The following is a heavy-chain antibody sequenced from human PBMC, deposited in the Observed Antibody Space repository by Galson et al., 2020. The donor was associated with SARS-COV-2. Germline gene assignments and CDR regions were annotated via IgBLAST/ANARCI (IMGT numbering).Heavy chain of an antibody. CDR2: INQDASEK. V-gene: IGHV3-7*03. CDR1: GFTFSSYW. D-gene: IGHD3-10*01. Sequence: ETLSLTCAAFGFTFSSYWMSWVRQAPGMGLEWVAHINQDASEKNYVDSVKGRFTISRDNAKNSLYLQMNSLRAEDTAVYYCGRGVDYHGTGSHNDYWGQGTLVTVSS. CDR3: GRGVDYHGTGSHNDY. J-gene: IGHJ4*02.